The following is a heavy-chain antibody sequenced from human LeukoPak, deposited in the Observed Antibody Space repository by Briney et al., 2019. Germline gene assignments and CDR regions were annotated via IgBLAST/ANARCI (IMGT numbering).Heavy chain of an antibody. J-gene: IGHJ4*02. V-gene: IGHV4-59*08. CDR2: IYYSGNT. D-gene: IGHD1-26*01. CDR3: ARQRGGSYYGDTYYFDY. Sequence: SETLSLTCTVSGGSISSYYWSWIRQPPGKGLEWIGYIYYSGNTKYNPSLEGRVTISLDTPKNQFSLKLSSVTAADTAMYYCARQRGGSYYGDTYYFDYWGQGTLVTVSS. CDR1: GGSISSYY.